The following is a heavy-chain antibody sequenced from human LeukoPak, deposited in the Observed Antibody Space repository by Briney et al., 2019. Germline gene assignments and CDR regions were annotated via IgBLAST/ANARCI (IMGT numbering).Heavy chain of an antibody. CDR1: GFTLSSYA. V-gene: IGHV3-23*01. J-gene: IGHJ4*02. D-gene: IGHD2-21*01. CDR3: AKAPVTTCRGAYCYPFDY. CDR2: INDSGNT. Sequence: GGSLRLSCAASGFTLSSYAMSWVRQAPGKGLEWVSAINDSGNTYHADSVKGRFTISRDSSKNTLFLQMNRLRPEDAAVYYCAKAPVTTCRGAYCYPFDYWGQGTLVTVSS.